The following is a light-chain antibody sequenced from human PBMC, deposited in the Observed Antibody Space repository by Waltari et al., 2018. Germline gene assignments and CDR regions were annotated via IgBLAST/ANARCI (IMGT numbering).Light chain of an antibody. V-gene: IGKV2-28*01. Sequence: DIVLTQSPVTLPVTPGEPASISCKSSQRLLYRNGYNYLDWSLQKPGQSPQLLLYLGSIRPSGVHDRFNGSGSGTELTLKINRVEAEDVGIYYCMQALQIPITFGQGTRLEIK. CDR1: QRLLYRNGYNY. CDR2: LGS. CDR3: MQALQIPIT. J-gene: IGKJ5*01.